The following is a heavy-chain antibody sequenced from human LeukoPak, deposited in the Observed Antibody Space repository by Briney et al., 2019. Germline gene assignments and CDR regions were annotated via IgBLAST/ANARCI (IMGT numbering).Heavy chain of an antibody. D-gene: IGHD2-2*01. CDR1: GYTFTGYY. CDR2: INPNSGGT. Sequence: ASVKVSCKASGYTFTGYYIHWVRQAPGQGLEWMGWINPNSGGTNYAQKFQDRVTITRDTSISTAYMDLSRLRSDDTAVYYCVRFYCGSTGCYGGFDIWGQGTMVIVSS. V-gene: IGHV1-2*02. J-gene: IGHJ3*02. CDR3: VRFYCGSTGCYGGFDI.